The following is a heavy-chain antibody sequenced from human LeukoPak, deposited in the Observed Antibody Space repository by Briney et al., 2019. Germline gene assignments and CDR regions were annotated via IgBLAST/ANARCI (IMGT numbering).Heavy chain of an antibody. J-gene: IGHJ4*02. D-gene: IGHD3-16*01. Sequence: PSETLSLTCAVYGGSFSGYYWSWIRQPPGKGLEWTGEINHSGSTNYNPSLKSRVTISVDTSKNQFSLKLSSVTAADTAVYYCARSRVHYDYVWGSSRAIDYWGQGTLVTVSS. CDR3: ARSRVHYDYVWGSSRAIDY. CDR2: INHSGST. V-gene: IGHV4-34*01. CDR1: GGSFSGYY.